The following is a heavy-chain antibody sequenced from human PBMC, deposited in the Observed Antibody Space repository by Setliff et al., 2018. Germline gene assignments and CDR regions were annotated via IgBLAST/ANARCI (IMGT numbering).Heavy chain of an antibody. CDR1: GGSISSTTYY. CDR2: IYYSGST. Sequence: PSETLSLTCSVSGGSISSTTYYWGWIRQPPGKGLEWIGNIYYSGSTYYNPSLKSRLTIFVDTSKNQFSLSLSSVTAADTAVYYCARGPHDYGDYGGWFDPWGQGTLVTVSS. V-gene: IGHV4-39*01. J-gene: IGHJ5*02. D-gene: IGHD4-17*01. CDR3: ARGPHDYGDYGGWFDP.